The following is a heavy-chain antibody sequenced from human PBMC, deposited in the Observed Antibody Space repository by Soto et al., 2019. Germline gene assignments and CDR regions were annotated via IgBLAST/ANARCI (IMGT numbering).Heavy chain of an antibody. CDR2: INPNSGGT. D-gene: IGHD3-10*01. CDR3: ARVRGSYVSGSRAPYYYYGMDV. J-gene: IGHJ6*02. Sequence: QVQLVQSGAEVKKPGASVKVSCKASGYTFTGYYMHWVRQAPGQGLEWMGWINPNSGGTNYAQKFQGRVTMTRDTSISTAYMERSRLRSDDTAVYYCARVRGSYVSGSRAPYYYYGMDVWGQGTTVTVSS. V-gene: IGHV1-2*02. CDR1: GYTFTGYY.